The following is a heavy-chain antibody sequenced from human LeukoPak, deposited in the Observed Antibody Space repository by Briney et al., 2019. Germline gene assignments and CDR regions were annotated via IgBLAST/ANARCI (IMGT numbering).Heavy chain of an antibody. D-gene: IGHD4-11*01. CDR3: ARSNDY. J-gene: IGHJ4*02. CDR1: GFTFSSYA. Sequence: GGSLRLSCTASGFTFSSYAMHWVRQAPGKGLEWVAVISYDGSNKYYADSVKGRFTISRDNSKNTLYLQMNSLRAEDTAVYYCARSNDYWGQGTLVTVSS. V-gene: IGHV3-30-3*01. CDR2: ISYDGSNK.